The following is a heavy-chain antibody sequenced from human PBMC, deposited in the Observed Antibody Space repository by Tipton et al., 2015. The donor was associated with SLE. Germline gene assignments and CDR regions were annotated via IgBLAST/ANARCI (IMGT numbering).Heavy chain of an antibody. V-gene: IGHV4-31*03. D-gene: IGHD3-16*01. CDR1: GETISSGIFY. Sequence: TLSLTCTVSGETISSGIFYWSWIRQHPGKGLEWLGYIHYTGNPYYNPSLKSRLTISLDTSNNQFSLRLTSVTAADTAVYYCGRDPWGDSIAPWGQGTLVIVSS. CDR3: GRDPWGDSIAP. J-gene: IGHJ3*01. CDR2: IHYTGNP.